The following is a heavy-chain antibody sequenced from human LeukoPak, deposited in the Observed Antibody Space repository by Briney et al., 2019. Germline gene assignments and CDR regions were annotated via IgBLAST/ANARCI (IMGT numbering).Heavy chain of an antibody. J-gene: IGHJ5*02. Sequence: KASETLPLTCSVSGGSISSYYWSWIRQPPGKGLEWIGNIYYSGTTNYNPSLKSRVTISVDKSKNHFSLNLSSVTAADTAVYYCARLLGESGAAGRFDPWGQGTLVTVSS. V-gene: IGHV4-59*08. D-gene: IGHD5-12*01. CDR2: IYYSGTT. CDR1: GGSISSYY. CDR3: ARLLGESGAAGRFDP.